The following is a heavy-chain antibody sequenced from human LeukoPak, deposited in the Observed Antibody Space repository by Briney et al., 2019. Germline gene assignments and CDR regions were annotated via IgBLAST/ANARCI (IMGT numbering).Heavy chain of an antibody. CDR2: VSGSGGTT. CDR3: TRDSGYYVSGRRGVAWFDP. J-gene: IGHJ5*02. Sequence: PGGSLRLSCAASGFTFSSYAMSWVRQAPGKGLEWVSDVSGSGGTTYYADSVEGRFTISRDNSKNTVYLQMNSLRAEDTAVYYWTRDSGYYVSGRRGVAWFDPWGQGTLVT. V-gene: IGHV3-23*01. D-gene: IGHD3-10*01. CDR1: GFTFSSYA.